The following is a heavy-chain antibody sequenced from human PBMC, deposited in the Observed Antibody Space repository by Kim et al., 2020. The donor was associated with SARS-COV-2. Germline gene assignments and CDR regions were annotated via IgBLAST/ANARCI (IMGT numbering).Heavy chain of an antibody. Sequence: GGSLRLSCAASGFTFSDYYMSWIRQAPGKGLEWVSYISSTTSYINYADSVKGRFTISRDDAQNSLYLQMNSLRADDTAVYYCARTFVPKVGLDAFDVWGQGTMVTVSS. D-gene: IGHD1-26*01. J-gene: IGHJ3*01. CDR1: GFTFSDYY. CDR2: ISSTTSYI. CDR3: ARTFVPKVGLDAFDV. V-gene: IGHV3-11*03.